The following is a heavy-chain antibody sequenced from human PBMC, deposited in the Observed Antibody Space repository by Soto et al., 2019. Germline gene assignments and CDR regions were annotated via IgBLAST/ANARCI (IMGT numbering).Heavy chain of an antibody. CDR2: ISGHSGGT. CDR3: AKDGGHGARMHICGMDV. CDR1: GYPFTKYG. V-gene: IGHV1-18*01. D-gene: IGHD2-21*01. Sequence: QLQLVQSGVELKKPGASVRVSCKASGYPFTKYGINWVRQAPGQGLEWMGWISGHSGGTKYGPKFQDRITMVTDTSSKTAYMELRSLRSDDTAVYYCAKDGGHGARMHICGMDVWGQGTTVTVSS. J-gene: IGHJ6*02.